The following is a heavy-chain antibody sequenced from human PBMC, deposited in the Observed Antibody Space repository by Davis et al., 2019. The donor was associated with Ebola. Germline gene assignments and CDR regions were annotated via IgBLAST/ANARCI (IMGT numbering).Heavy chain of an antibody. CDR3: ARIAAAGIYYYYGMDV. CDR2: ISSSSSYI. Sequence: GGSLRLFCAASGFTFSSYSMNWVRQAPGKGLEWVSSISSSSSYIYYADSVKGRFTISRDNAKNSLYLQMNSLRAEDTAVYYCARIAAAGIYYYYGMDVWGQGTTVTVSS. D-gene: IGHD6-13*01. V-gene: IGHV3-21*01. J-gene: IGHJ6*02. CDR1: GFTFSSYS.